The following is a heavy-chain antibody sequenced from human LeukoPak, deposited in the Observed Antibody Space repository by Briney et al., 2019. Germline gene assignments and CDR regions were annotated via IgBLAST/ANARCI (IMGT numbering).Heavy chain of an antibody. CDR3: ARPPYGGVDY. CDR1: GLTVSSY. CDR2: IYSGGSI. J-gene: IGHJ4*02. V-gene: IGHV3-66*04. D-gene: IGHD4-23*01. Sequence: GGSLRLSCAASGLTVSSYMSWVPQAPGKGLEWVSVIYSGGSIYYADSVKGRFTISRDKSKNTLYLQMNSLRAEDTAVYYCARPPYGGVDYWGQGTMVTVSS.